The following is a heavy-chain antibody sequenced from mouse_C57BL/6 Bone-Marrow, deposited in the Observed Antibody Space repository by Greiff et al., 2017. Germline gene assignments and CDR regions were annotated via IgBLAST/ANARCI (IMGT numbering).Heavy chain of an antibody. CDR2: ISSGGSYT. CDR1: GFTFSSYG. Sequence: EVQLVESGGDLVKPGGSLKLSCAASGFTFSSYGMSWVRQTPDKRLEWVATISSGGSYTYYPDSVKGRFTISRDNAKNTLYLQMSSLKSEDTAMYYWARQFMITTGYYYAMDYWGQGTSVTVSS. J-gene: IGHJ4*01. V-gene: IGHV5-6*01. CDR3: ARQFMITTGYYYAMDY. D-gene: IGHD2-4*01.